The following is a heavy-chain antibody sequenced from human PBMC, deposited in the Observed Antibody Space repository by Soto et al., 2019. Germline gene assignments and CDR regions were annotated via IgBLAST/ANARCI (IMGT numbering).Heavy chain of an antibody. V-gene: IGHV3-21*01. Sequence: GGSLRLSCAASGFTFSSYSMNWVRQAPGKGLEWVSSISSSSSYIYYADSVKGRFTISRDNAKNSLYLQMNSLRAEDTAVYYCARFYYDSSGYYWFDPWGQGTLVTVSS. CDR2: ISSSSSYI. D-gene: IGHD3-22*01. CDR1: GFTFSSYS. CDR3: ARFYYDSSGYYWFDP. J-gene: IGHJ5*02.